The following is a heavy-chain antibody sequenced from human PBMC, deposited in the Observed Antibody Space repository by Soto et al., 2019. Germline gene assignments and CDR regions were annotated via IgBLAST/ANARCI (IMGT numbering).Heavy chain of an antibody. CDR1: CASRSGYY. CDR3: VRDGTKNLRDWFDT. CDR2: IYATGSS. J-gene: IGHJ5*02. V-gene: IGHV4-4*07. Sequence: EILSLTWIVSCASRSGYYWSWIRQPPGKGLEWIGRIYATGSSDYNPSLKSRITISVDMSKKQFSLTLRSVTAADTAMYYCVRDGTKNLRDWFDTWGQGILVTVSS. D-gene: IGHD1-1*01.